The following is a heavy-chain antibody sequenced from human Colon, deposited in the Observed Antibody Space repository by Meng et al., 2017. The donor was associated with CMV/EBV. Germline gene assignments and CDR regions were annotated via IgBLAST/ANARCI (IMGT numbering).Heavy chain of an antibody. CDR2: IKQDGSEK. J-gene: IGHJ4*02. V-gene: IGHV3-7*01. D-gene: IGHD3-16*01. CDR1: GFTFSSYW. Sequence: GESLKISCAASGFTFSSYWMSWVRQAPGKGLEWVANIKQDGSEKYYVDSVKGRFTISRDDSKNTLYLQMNSLRPEDTALYYCARHRPGPSSLLRNDYWGQGTLVTVSS. CDR3: ARHRPGPSSLLRNDY.